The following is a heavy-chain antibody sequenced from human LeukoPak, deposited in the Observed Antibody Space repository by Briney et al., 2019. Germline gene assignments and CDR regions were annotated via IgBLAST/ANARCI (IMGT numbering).Heavy chain of an antibody. CDR3: ARVRTYYYDSSGYNHNWYFDL. V-gene: IGHV4-30-2*01. Sequence: TLSLTCAVSGGSISSGGYSWSWIRQPPGRGLEWIGYIYHSGSTYYNPSLKSRVTISVDRSKNQFSLKLSSVTAADTAVYYCARVRTYYYDSSGYNHNWYFDLWGRGTLVTVSS. CDR1: GGSISSGGYS. D-gene: IGHD3-22*01. J-gene: IGHJ2*01. CDR2: IYHSGST.